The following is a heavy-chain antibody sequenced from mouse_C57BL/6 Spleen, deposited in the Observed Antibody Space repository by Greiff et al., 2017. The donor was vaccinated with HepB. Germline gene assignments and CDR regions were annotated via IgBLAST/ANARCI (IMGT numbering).Heavy chain of an antibody. Sequence: EVQLQESGPGLVKPSQSLSLTCSVTGYSITSGYYWNWIRQFPGNKLEWMGYISYDGSNNSNPSLKNRISISRDTSKNQFFLKLNSVTTEDTATYYCARDDYYFDYWGQGTTLTVSS. CDR1: GYSITSGYY. J-gene: IGHJ2*01. CDR2: ISYDGSN. CDR3: ARDDYYFDY. D-gene: IGHD2-4*01. V-gene: IGHV3-6*01.